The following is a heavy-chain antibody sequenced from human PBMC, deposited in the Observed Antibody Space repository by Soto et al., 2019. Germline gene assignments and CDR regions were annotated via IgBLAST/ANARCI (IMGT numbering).Heavy chain of an antibody. CDR1: GGSISSYY. CDR3: AREYSSGWYPAPYYYYGMDV. J-gene: IGHJ6*02. V-gene: IGHV4-4*07. CDR2: IYTSGGT. D-gene: IGHD6-19*01. Sequence: SETLSLTCTVSGGSISSYYWSWIRQPAGKGLEWIGRIYTSGGTNYNPSLKSRVTMSVDTSKNQFSLKLSSVTAADTAVYYCAREYSSGWYPAPYYYYGMDVWGQGTTVTVSS.